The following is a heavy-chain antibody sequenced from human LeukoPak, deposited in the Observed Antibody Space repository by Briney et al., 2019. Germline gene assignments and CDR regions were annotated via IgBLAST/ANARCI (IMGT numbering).Heavy chain of an antibody. D-gene: IGHD6-19*01. CDR3: AKDRGGWSYFDY. CDR1: GFTFSRYG. V-gene: IGHV3-30*18. CDR2: ISSDGSHK. J-gene: IGHJ4*02. Sequence: PGGSLRLSCAASGFTFSRYGIHWVRQAPGKELEWVAVISSDGSHKYYADSVKGRFTISRDNSKNTLYLQMNSLRAEDTAVYYCAKDRGGWSYFDYWGQGSLVTVSS.